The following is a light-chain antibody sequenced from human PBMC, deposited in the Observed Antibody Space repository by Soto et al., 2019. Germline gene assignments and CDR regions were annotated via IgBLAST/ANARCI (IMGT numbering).Light chain of an antibody. V-gene: IGKV1-5*01. J-gene: IGKJ1*01. CDR3: QQYNSYSRT. Sequence: DIHMTPSPSTLSASVGDRVTITCRASQSISSWLAWYQQKPGRAPKLLIYDASSLESGVPSRFSGSGSGTEFTLTISSLQPDDFATYYCQQYNSYSRTFGQGTKVDIK. CDR2: DAS. CDR1: QSISSW.